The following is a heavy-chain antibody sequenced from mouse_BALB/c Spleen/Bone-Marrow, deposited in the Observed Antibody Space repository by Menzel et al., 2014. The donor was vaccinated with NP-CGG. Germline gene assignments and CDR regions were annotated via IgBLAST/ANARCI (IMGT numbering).Heavy chain of an antibody. V-gene: IGHV5-12-2*01. CDR2: ISNGGGST. Sequence: EVKVVESGGSLVQPGGSLKPSCAASGFTFSSYTMSWVRQTPEKRLEWVAYISNGGGSTYYPDTIKGRFTISRDNAKNTLYLQMSSLKSEDTAMYYCTRHVGNPYAMDYWGQGTSVTVSS. J-gene: IGHJ4*01. CDR1: GFTFSSYT. D-gene: IGHD3-1*01. CDR3: TRHVGNPYAMDY.